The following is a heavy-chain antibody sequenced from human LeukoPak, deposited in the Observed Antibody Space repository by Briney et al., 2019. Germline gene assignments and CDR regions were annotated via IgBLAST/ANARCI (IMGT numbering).Heavy chain of an antibody. CDR3: ARADGTNSGTNAFDV. CDR1: GYRFNAYD. V-gene: IGHV1-18*01. CDR2: ISTYTGRA. J-gene: IGHJ3*01. D-gene: IGHD4-23*01. Sequence: AASVKVSCKTSGYRFNAYDILWVRQAPGHGLDYVGWISTYTGRANYAQKFQGRVSVITDTSTSTAYLELTNLTSSDTGLYYCARADGTNSGTNAFDVWGLGTMVTVAS.